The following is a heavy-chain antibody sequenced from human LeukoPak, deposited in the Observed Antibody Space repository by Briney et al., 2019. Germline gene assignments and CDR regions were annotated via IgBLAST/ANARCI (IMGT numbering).Heavy chain of an antibody. D-gene: IGHD2-2*01. CDR1: GFPFSRYW. CDR2: IKEDGSEK. Sequence: GGSLRLSCAASGFPFSRYWMNWVSQAPGKGLEWVASIKEDGSEKSYVDSVKSRFTISRDNSKNSLCLQMNSLRAEDTAVYYCVSCGTTTCIIRFDHWGQGTLVTVSS. V-gene: IGHV3-7*01. J-gene: IGHJ4*02. CDR3: VSCGTTTCIIRFDH.